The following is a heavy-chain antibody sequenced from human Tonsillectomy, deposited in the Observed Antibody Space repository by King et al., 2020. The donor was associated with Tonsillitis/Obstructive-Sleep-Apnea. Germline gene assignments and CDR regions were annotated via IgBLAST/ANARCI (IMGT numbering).Heavy chain of an antibody. V-gene: IGHV3-33*01. J-gene: IGHJ4*02. CDR2: IWYDGSNK. Sequence: VQLVESGGGVVQPGRSLRLSCAASGFNFRSYGMHWVRQAPGKGLEWVAVIWYDGSNKYYADSVKGRFTISRDNSKNTLYLQMNSLRAEDTAVYYCAPWDLRTDNFHYWGQGTLVTVSS. CDR3: APWDLRTDNFHY. D-gene: IGHD3-3*01. CDR1: GFNFRSYG.